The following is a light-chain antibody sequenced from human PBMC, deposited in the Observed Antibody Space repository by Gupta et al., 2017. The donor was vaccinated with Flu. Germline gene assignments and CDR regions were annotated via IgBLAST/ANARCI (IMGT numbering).Light chain of an antibody. CDR2: GAS. J-gene: IGKJ2*01. Sequence: EIVLTQSPGTLSLSPGERATLSCRASQTISNNYLAWYQQKPGQAPRLLLYGASSRATGIPDKFSGSGSGTDFTLTISRLEPEDFAVYYCQQYGNSELHTFGQGTKLEI. CDR1: QTISNNY. CDR3: QQYGNSELHT. V-gene: IGKV3-20*01.